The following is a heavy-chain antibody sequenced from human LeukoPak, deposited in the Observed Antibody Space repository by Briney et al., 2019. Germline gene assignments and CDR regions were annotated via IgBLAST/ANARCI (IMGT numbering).Heavy chain of an antibody. CDR3: ARPSSWLWTHGPAFDI. Sequence: SETLSLTCTVSGVSISSSSYYWGRIRQPPGKGLEWNGSIYYSGSTYYNPSLKSRVTISVDTSKNQFSLKLSSVTAADTAVYYCARPSSWLWTHGPAFDIWGQGTMVTVSS. CDR2: IYYSGST. CDR1: GVSISSSSYY. J-gene: IGHJ3*02. V-gene: IGHV4-39*01. D-gene: IGHD2-8*02.